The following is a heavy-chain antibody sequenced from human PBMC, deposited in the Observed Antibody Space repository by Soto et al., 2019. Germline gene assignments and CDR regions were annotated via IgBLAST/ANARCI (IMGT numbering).Heavy chain of an antibody. J-gene: IGHJ6*02. CDR2: IYSSGST. D-gene: IGHD3-10*01. CDR1: GGSISNYY. V-gene: IGHV4-4*07. CDR3: ARHYYDSGNYDYYYYGMDV. Sequence: ASETLSLTCTVSGGSISNYYWSWIRQPAGKGLELIGRIYSSGSTNYNPSLKSRVTMSVDTSKNQLSLKLSSVTAADTAVYYCARHYYDSGNYDYYYYGMDVWGQGTTVT.